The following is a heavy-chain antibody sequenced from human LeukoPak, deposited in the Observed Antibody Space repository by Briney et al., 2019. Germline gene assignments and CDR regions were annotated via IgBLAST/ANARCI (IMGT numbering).Heavy chain of an antibody. D-gene: IGHD3/OR15-3a*01. J-gene: IGHJ4*02. V-gene: IGHV4-39*01. CDR3: ARQWPGPDY. CDR1: GGSISSSSYY. CDR2: IYYSGST. Sequence: PSETLSLTCTVSGGSISSSSYYWGWIRQPPGKGLEWIGSIYYSGSTYYNPSLKSRVTISVDTSKNQFSLKLSSVTAADTAVYYCARQWPGPDYWGQGTLVTVSS.